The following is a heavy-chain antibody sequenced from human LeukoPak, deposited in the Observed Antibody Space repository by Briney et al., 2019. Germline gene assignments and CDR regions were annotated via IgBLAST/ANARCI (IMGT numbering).Heavy chain of an antibody. D-gene: IGHD3-10*01. J-gene: IGHJ5*01. Sequence: GGSLRLSCAASGFTFSSYWMNWVRQAPGKGLEWVANIKQDGNEKYYEDSVKGRFSISRDNAKESLYLQMDSLRAEDTAVYYCAKEGAYPIITYDSWGQGALVTVSS. CDR1: GFTFSSYW. CDR2: IKQDGNEK. V-gene: IGHV3-7*01. CDR3: AKEGAYPIITYDS.